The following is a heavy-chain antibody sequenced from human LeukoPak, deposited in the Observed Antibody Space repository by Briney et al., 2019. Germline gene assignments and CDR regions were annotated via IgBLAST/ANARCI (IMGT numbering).Heavy chain of an antibody. CDR2: IYTSGST. CDR3: ARITIFGAYYFDY. CDR1: GGSISSGSHY. D-gene: IGHD3-3*01. J-gene: IGHJ4*02. V-gene: IGHV4-61*02. Sequence: SEILSLTCTVSGGSISSGSHYWSWIRQPAGKGLEWIGRIYTSGSTNYNPSLKSRVTISVDTSKNQFSLKLSSVTAADTAVYYCARITIFGAYYFDYWGQGTLVTGSS.